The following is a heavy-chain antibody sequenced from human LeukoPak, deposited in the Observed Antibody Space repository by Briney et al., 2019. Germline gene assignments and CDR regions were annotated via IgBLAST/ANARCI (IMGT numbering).Heavy chain of an antibody. CDR1: GFTFDDYG. CDR2: INWNGGST. J-gene: IGHJ3*02. V-gene: IGHV3-20*04. D-gene: IGHD3-10*01. Sequence: GGSLRLSCAASGFTFDDYGVSWVRQAPGKGLEWVSGINWNGGSTGYADSVKGRFTISRDNTKNSLYLQMNSLRAEDTAFYYCARGAYGSGSPDTFDIWGQGTMVTVPS. CDR3: ARGAYGSGSPDTFDI.